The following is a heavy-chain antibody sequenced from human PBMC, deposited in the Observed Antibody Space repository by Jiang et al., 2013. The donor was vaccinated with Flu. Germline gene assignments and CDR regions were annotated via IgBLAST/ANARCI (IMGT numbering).Heavy chain of an antibody. CDR3: AKPKVIAAAGWVLFDY. CDR2: ISGSGGST. D-gene: IGHD6-13*01. Sequence: SAISGSGGSTYYADSVKAGSPSPETIPSNTLYLQMNSLRAEDTAVYYCAKPKVIAAAGWVLFDYWGQGTLVTVSS. J-gene: IGHJ4*02. V-gene: IGHV3-23*01.